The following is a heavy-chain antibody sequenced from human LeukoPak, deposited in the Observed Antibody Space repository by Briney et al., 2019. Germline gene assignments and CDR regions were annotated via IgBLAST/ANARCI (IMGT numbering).Heavy chain of an antibody. CDR3: TRPLAPVMLNAFDI. D-gene: IGHD2-8*01. J-gene: IGHJ3*02. CDR2: INPSGGSL. Sequence: ASVKVSCKASGYSFTNYYIHWVRQAPGQGLEWMGLINPSGGSLDYAQKFQGRVTMTRDTSTRTVYMELSSLRSEDTAVYYCTRPLAPVMLNAFDIWGQGTVVTVFS. V-gene: IGHV1-46*01. CDR1: GYSFTNYY.